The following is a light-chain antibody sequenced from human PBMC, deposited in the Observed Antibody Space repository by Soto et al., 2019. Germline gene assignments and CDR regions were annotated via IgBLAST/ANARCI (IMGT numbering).Light chain of an antibody. Sequence: QSVLTQPASVSGSPGQSITISCTGTNXDLGSYNLVSWFQQHPGKDPKVMIYEGTKRPSGVSDRFSGSKSDNTASLTISGLQAEDEGDYYCISYTVSRSYVFGSGTKVTVL. CDR3: ISYTVSRSYV. CDR1: NXDLGSYNL. CDR2: EGT. V-gene: IGLV2-23*01. J-gene: IGLJ1*01.